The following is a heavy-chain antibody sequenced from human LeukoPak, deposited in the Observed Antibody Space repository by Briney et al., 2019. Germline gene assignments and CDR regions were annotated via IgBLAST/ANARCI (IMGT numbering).Heavy chain of an antibody. D-gene: IGHD2-2*01. CDR3: AKDPGFGVVSD. CDR2: ISGSGGST. V-gene: IGHV3-23*01. Sequence: PGGSLRLSCAASGFTFSSDAMSSVRQAPGKGLEWVSAISGSGGSTYYADSVKGRFTISRDNSKNTLYLQMNSLRAEDTAVYYCAKDPGFGVVSDWGQGTLVTVSS. J-gene: IGHJ4*02. CDR1: GFTFSSDA.